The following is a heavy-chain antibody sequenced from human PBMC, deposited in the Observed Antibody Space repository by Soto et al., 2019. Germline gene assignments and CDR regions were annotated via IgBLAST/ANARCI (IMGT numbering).Heavy chain of an antibody. CDR2: IYYSGST. CDR1: GGSISSYY. D-gene: IGHD6-6*01. J-gene: IGHJ4*02. CDR3: ARGLGRRAARPFDY. Sequence: PSETLSLTCTVSGGSISSYYWSWIRQPPGKGLEWIGYIYYSGSTNYNPSLKSRVTISVDTSKNQFSLKLSSVTAADTAVYYCARGLGRRAARPFDYWGQGTLVTVSS. V-gene: IGHV4-59*01.